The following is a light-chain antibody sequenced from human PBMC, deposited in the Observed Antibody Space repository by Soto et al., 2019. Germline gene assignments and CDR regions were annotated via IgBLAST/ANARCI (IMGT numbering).Light chain of an antibody. J-gene: IGKJ5*01. Sequence: EIVLTQSPDTLSLSPGERATLSCRASESVRASFLAWYQQKPGQAPRLLIYGPSTRATGIPDRFSGSGSGTDFTLTISRLEPVDSAVYYCQQYGTSPITFGQGTRLEIK. CDR3: QQYGTSPIT. V-gene: IGKV3-20*01. CDR2: GPS. CDR1: ESVRASF.